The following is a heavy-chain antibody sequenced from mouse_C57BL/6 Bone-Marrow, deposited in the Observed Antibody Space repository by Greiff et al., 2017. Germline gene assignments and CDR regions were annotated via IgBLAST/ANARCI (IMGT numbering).Heavy chain of an antibody. CDR3: TTWYSNYVDY. Sequence: VQLQQSGAELVRPGASVKLSCPASGFNIKDYYMHWVKQRHEQGLEWIGRIDPEDGDTEYAPKFQGKATMTADTSSNTAYLHLSSLTSEDTAVYYCTTWYSNYVDYWGQGTTLTVSS. V-gene: IGHV14-1*01. J-gene: IGHJ2*01. CDR1: GFNIKDYY. CDR2: IDPEDGDT. D-gene: IGHD2-5*01.